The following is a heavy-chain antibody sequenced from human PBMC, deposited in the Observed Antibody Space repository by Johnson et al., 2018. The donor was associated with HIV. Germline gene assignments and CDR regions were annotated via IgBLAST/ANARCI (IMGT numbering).Heavy chain of an antibody. D-gene: IGHD6-6*01. J-gene: IGHJ3*02. V-gene: IGHV3-30*04. CDR3: ARDRGSSSLDAFDI. Sequence: QVQLVESGGGVVQPGRSLRLSCAASGFTFSSYAVHWVRQAPGKGLEWVAVISYDGSNKYYADSVKGRFTISRDNSKNTLYLQMNSLRAEDTAVYYCARDRGSSSLDAFDIWGQGTMVTVSS. CDR1: GFTFSSYA. CDR2: ISYDGSNK.